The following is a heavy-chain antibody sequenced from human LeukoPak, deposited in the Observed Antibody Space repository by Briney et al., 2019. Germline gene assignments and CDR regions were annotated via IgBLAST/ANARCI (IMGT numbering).Heavy chain of an antibody. CDR2: ITGSGGTT. CDR1: GFTFSIYG. CDR3: AKVSLNMVNDAFDI. D-gene: IGHD4/OR15-4a*01. V-gene: IGHV3-23*01. J-gene: IGHJ3*02. Sequence: TGGSLRLSCAASGFTFSIYGMGWVRQAPGEGLEWVSTITGSGGTTYYADSVKGRFTISRDNSKNTLYLQMNSLRAEDTAMYYCAKVSLNMVNDAFDIWGQGTMVSVSS.